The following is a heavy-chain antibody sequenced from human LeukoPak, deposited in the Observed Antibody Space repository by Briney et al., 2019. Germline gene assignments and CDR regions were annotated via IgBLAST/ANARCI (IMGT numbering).Heavy chain of an antibody. CDR3: ARTVGGGARSRAFDI. CDR2: INHSGNT. CDR1: DYSISSDYY. V-gene: IGHV4-38-2*02. Sequence: PSETLSLTCTVSDYSISSDYYWGWIRQPPGKGLEWIGSINHSGNTYYNPSLRSRVTMSVDTSMKQFSLKLSFVTAADTAVYYCARTVGGGARSRAFDIWGHGTVVTVSS. J-gene: IGHJ3*02. D-gene: IGHD4-23*01.